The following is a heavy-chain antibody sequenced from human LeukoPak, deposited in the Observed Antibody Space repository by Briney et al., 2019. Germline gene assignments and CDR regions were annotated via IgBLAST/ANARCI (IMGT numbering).Heavy chain of an antibody. V-gene: IGHV3-23*01. CDR1: GFSFSSYA. D-gene: IGHD5-24*01. CDR3: ARVGYIDEGIDY. CDR2: ISGSVDNT. J-gene: IGHJ4*02. Sequence: GGSLRLSCATSGFSFSSYAMSWVRQAPGKGLEWVSVISGSVDNTYYGDSMKGRFTISRDTSKNTLYLQMNSLRAEDTAIYYCARVGYIDEGIDYWGQGTLVTVSS.